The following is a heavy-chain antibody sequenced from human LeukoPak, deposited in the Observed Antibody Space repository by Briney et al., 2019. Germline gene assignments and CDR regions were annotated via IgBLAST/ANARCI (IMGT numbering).Heavy chain of an antibody. CDR2: ISSSSSYI. V-gene: IGHV3-21*01. CDR1: GFTFSSYS. D-gene: IGHD3-3*01. J-gene: IGHJ3*02. Sequence: PGGSLRLPCAASGFTFSSYSMNWVRQAPGKGLEWVSSISSSSSYIYYADSVKGRFTISRDNAKNSLYLQMNSLRAEDTAVYYCASNYDFWSGYFRAPDAFDIWGQGTMVTVSS. CDR3: ASNYDFWSGYFRAPDAFDI.